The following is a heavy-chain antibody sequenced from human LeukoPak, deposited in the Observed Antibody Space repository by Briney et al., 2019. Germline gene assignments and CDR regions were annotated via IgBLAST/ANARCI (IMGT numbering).Heavy chain of an antibody. Sequence: SETLSLTCTVSGGSISSSSYYWGWIRQPPGKGLEWIGSIYYSGSTYYNPSLKSRVTISVDTPKNQFSLKLSSVTAADTAVYYCARRDGDHDAFDIWGQGTMVTVSS. D-gene: IGHD4-17*01. CDR3: ARRDGDHDAFDI. V-gene: IGHV4-39*01. CDR2: IYYSGST. J-gene: IGHJ3*02. CDR1: GGSISSSSYY.